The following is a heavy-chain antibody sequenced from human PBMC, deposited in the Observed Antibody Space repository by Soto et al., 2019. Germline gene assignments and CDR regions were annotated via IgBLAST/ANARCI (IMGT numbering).Heavy chain of an antibody. Sequence: PVGSLRLSCAASGFTFSDYYMTWIRQAPGKGLEWVSGISGSGGSTYYTDSVKGRFTISRDNSKNTLYLQMNSLRADDTAVYYWAKDRSVDTRDWFDQWGQGPL. D-gene: IGHD5-18*01. CDR2: ISGSGGST. CDR1: GFTFSDYY. V-gene: IGHV3-23*01. J-gene: IGHJ5*02. CDR3: AKDRSVDTRDWFDQ.